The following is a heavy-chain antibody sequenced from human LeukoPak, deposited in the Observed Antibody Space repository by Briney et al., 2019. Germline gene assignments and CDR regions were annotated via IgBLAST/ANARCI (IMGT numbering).Heavy chain of an antibody. CDR1: GFTFDNYA. CDR3: AKVLGSSSWHSLGS. D-gene: IGHD6-13*01. CDR2: IIGGGSST. J-gene: IGHJ5*02. Sequence: PGGSLRLSCTASGFTFDNYAMHWVRQAPGKGLEWVSLIIGGGSSTSFADSVKGRFTISRDNNKGSLYLQMNRLTTEDTALYYCAKVLGSSSWHSLGSWGQGTLVTVSS. V-gene: IGHV3-43*02.